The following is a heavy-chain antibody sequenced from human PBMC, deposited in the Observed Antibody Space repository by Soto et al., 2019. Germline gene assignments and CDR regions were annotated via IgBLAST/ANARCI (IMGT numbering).Heavy chain of an antibody. D-gene: IGHD6-6*01. CDR1: GYSFTSYW. J-gene: IGHJ6*02. Sequence: GESLKISCKGSGYSFTSYWISWVRQMPGKGLEWMGRIDPSDSYTNYSPSFQGHVTISADKSISTAYLQWSSLKASDTAMYYCARRPGYSSSSAPGGYYYYYGMDVWGQGTTVTVS. CDR2: IDPSDSYT. CDR3: ARRPGYSSSSAPGGYYYYYGMDV. V-gene: IGHV5-10-1*01.